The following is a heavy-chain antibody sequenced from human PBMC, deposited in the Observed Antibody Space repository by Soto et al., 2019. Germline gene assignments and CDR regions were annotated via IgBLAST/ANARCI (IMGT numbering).Heavy chain of an antibody. Sequence: QVQLQESGPGLVKPSETLSLTCTVSGGSISSYYWSWIRQPPGKGLEWIGYIYYSGSTNYNPSLKSRVTISVDTSKNQFSLKLSSVTAADTAVYYCARDRRIAETSGGFDYWGQGTLVTVSS. CDR2: IYYSGST. CDR1: GGSISSYY. CDR3: ARDRRIAETSGGFDY. D-gene: IGHD6-13*01. J-gene: IGHJ4*02. V-gene: IGHV4-59*01.